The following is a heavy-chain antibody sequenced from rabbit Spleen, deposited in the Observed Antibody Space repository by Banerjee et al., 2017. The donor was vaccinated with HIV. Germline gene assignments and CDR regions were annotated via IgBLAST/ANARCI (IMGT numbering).Heavy chain of an antibody. CDR1: GFSFSNGYV. CDR3: ARDLVAVIGWNFSL. Sequence: QEQLEESGGDLVKPGASLALTCKASGFSFSNGYVMSWVRQAPGKGLEWIACINSASGSTVYATWAKGRFTISKASWTTVTLQMTSLTAADTATYFCARDLVAVIGWNFSLWGPGTLVTVS. D-gene: IGHD1-1*01. J-gene: IGHJ6*01. V-gene: IGHV1S45*01. CDR2: INSASGST.